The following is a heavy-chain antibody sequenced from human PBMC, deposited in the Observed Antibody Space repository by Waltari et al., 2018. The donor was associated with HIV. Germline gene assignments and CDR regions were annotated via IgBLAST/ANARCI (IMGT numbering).Heavy chain of an antibody. CDR1: GYMFTNFG. J-gene: IGHJ3*02. V-gene: IGHV1-18*01. Sequence: QGHLVQSGAEMRKPGASVKVSCEASGYMFTNFGISWVRQAPGQGLEWMGRISNYNGNTNYAQKFRGRVTMTTGPSVSTAYMELRTLKSDDTATYYCAREGTFDIWGQGTMVTVSS. CDR3: AREGTFDI. CDR2: ISNYNGNT.